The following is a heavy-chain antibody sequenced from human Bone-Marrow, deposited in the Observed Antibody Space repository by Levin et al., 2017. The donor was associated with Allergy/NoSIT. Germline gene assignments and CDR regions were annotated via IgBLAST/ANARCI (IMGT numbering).Heavy chain of an antibody. CDR2: TSYSGST. D-gene: IGHD3-9*01. CDR3: ARGGEYFDWSYFDY. Sequence: ESLKISCTVSGGSMSTYYWSWIRQPPERGLDWIGYTSYSGSTSYNPSLKSRVTISVDTSKNQVSLKLSSVTAADTAVYYCARGGEYFDWSYFDYWGLGTLVTVSS. CDR1: GGSMSTYY. V-gene: IGHV4-59*01. J-gene: IGHJ4*02.